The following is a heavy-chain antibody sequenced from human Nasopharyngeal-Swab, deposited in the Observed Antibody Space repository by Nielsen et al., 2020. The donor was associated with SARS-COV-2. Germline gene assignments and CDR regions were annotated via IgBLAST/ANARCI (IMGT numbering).Heavy chain of an antibody. V-gene: IGHV1-18*04. CDR3: ARDPADKLLWFGEPWDY. Sequence: ASVKVSCKASGYTFTSYGISWVRQAPGQGLEWTGWISAYNGNTNYAQKLQGRVTMTTDTSTSTAYMELRSLRSDDTAVYYCARDPADKLLWFGEPWDYWGQGTLVTVSS. D-gene: IGHD3-10*01. J-gene: IGHJ4*02. CDR1: GYTFTSYG. CDR2: ISAYNGNT.